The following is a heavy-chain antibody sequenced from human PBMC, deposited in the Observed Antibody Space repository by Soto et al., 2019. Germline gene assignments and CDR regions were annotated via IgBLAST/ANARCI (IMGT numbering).Heavy chain of an antibody. CDR1: GGSISSGGYY. CDR3: ARVPRGEPAGNAFDI. V-gene: IGHV4-31*03. CDR2: IYYSGST. J-gene: IGHJ3*02. D-gene: IGHD3-16*01. Sequence: TSETLSLTCTVSGGSISSGGYYWSWIRQHPGKGLEWIGYIYYSGSTYYNPSLKSRVTISVDTSKNQFSLKLSSVTAADTAVYYCARVPRGEPAGNAFDIWDQGTMVTVSS.